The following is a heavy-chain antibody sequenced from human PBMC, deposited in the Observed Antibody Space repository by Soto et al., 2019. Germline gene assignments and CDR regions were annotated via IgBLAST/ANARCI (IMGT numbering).Heavy chain of an antibody. V-gene: IGHV3-49*03. D-gene: IGHD6-6*01. Sequence: GGSLRLSCTASGFTFGDYAMSWFRQAPGKGLEWVGFIRSKAYGGTTEYAASVKGRFTISRDDSKSIAYLQMNSLKTEDTAVYYCTRDLGIAARLLGWFDPWGQGTLVTVSS. J-gene: IGHJ5*02. CDR1: GFTFGDYA. CDR3: TRDLGIAARLLGWFDP. CDR2: IRSKAYGGTT.